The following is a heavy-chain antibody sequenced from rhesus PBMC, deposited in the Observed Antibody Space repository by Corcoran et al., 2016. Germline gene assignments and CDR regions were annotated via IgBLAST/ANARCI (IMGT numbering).Heavy chain of an antibody. D-gene: IGHD3-28*01. CDR1: GGFLSRNS. J-gene: IGHJ4*01. Sequence: QVQLQESGPGLVKPSETLSLTCGVSGGFLSRNSWSWIRQAPGKGLEWIGRIFGEGGNTRSTPAFERRDDLSTDTSNNEFSLKTNAVSAADTGVYYCVGGRVVNDRGADYWGQGVLVTVSS. V-gene: IGHV4-147*01. CDR2: IFGEGGNT. CDR3: VGGRVVNDRGADY.